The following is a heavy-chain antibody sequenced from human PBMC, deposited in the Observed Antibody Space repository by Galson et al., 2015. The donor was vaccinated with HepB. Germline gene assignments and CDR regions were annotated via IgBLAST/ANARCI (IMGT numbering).Heavy chain of an antibody. J-gene: IGHJ4*02. CDR1: GGTFSSYT. CDR2: IIPILGIA. V-gene: IGHV1-69*02. CDR3: ASGDSSGYYDY. D-gene: IGHD3-22*01. Sequence: SVKVSCKASGGTFSSYTISWVRQAPGQGLEWMGRIIPILGIANYAQKFQGRVTITADKSTSTAYMELSSLRSEDTAVYYCASGDSSGYYDYWGQGTLVTVSS.